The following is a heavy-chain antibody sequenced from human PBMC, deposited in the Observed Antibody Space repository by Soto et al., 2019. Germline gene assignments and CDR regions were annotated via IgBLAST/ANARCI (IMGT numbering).Heavy chain of an antibody. CDR1: GFTFSSYG. J-gene: IGHJ6*02. Sequence: GGSLRLSCAASGFTFSSYGMHWVRQAPGKGLEWVAVIWYDGSNKYYADSVKGRFTISRDNSKNTLYLQMNSLRAEDTAVYYCARELDIVVVVAAPVGGYYGMDVWGQGTTVTVSS. D-gene: IGHD2-15*01. CDR2: IWYDGSNK. V-gene: IGHV3-33*01. CDR3: ARELDIVVVVAAPVGGYYGMDV.